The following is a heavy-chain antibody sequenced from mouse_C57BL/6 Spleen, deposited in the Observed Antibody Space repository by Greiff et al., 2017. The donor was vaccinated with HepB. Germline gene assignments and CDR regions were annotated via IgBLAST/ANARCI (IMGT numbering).Heavy chain of an antibody. D-gene: IGHD1-1*01. J-gene: IGHJ3*01. CDR1: GFTFSSYG. Sequence: EVQLVESGGDLVKPGGSLKLSCAASGFTFSSYGMSWVRQTPDKRLEWVATISSGGSYTYYPDSVKGRFTISRDNAKNTLYLQMSSLKSEDTAMYYCARPPYYDGGAWFAYWGQGTLVTVSA. CDR2: ISSGGSYT. V-gene: IGHV5-6*01. CDR3: ARPPYYDGGAWFAY.